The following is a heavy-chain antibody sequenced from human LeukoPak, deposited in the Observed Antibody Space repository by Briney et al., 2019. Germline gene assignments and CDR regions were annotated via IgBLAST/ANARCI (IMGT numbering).Heavy chain of an antibody. CDR2: INPSDSYT. CDR3: ARHFNILTGYYKTIDY. V-gene: IGHV5-10-1*01. D-gene: IGHD3-9*01. CDR1: GYTFSNYW. J-gene: IGHJ4*02. Sequence: GESLKISCKGSGYTFSNYWITWVRHMPGKGLEWMGRINPSDSYTNYSPYFQGHVTISVDKSIATAYLQWSSLKASDTAMYYCARHFNILTGYYKTIDYWGQGSLVTVSS.